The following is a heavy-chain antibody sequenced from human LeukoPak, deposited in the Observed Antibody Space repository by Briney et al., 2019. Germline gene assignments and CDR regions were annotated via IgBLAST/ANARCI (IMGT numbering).Heavy chain of an antibody. CDR2: VSPYNGNT. Sequence: ASVKVSCKTSGYTFTDYDITWVRQAPGQGLEWMGRVSPYNGNTYYSQRFQDRVIITKDTSTGTAYMDLRDLRTDDTAMYYCXXXXXVRRVVKDLFEYWGQGTLVAVSS. J-gene: IGHJ4*02. D-gene: IGHD3-10*01. V-gene: IGHV1-18*01. CDR3: XXXXXVRRVVKDLFEY. CDR1: GYTFTDYD.